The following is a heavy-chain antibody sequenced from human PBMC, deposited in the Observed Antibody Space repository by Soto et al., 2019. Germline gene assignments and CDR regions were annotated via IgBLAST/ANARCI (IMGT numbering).Heavy chain of an antibody. D-gene: IGHD1-7*01. CDR2: IIPIFGTA. Sequence: ASVKVSCKASGGTFSSYAISWVRQAPGQGLEWMGGIIPIFGTANYAQKFQGRVTITADESTSTAYMELSSLRSEDTAVYYCASQGTIPPGAGAFDIWGQGTMVTV. CDR3: ASQGTIPPGAGAFDI. V-gene: IGHV1-69*13. CDR1: GGTFSSYA. J-gene: IGHJ3*02.